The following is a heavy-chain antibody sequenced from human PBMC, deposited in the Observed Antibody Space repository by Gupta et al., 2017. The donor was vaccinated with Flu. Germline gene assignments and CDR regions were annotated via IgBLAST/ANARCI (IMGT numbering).Heavy chain of an antibody. D-gene: IGHD3-22*01. CDR3: FYDSSGYYLDY. Sequence: MNWVHQAQGKGLEWVSVVSGSGAGTYADSVKGRFTISRDNYKNTFYLQMNSLRADDTAVYYCFYDSSGYYLDYWGQGTLVTVSS. V-gene: IGHV3-23*01. J-gene: IGHJ4*02. CDR2: VSGSGAGT.